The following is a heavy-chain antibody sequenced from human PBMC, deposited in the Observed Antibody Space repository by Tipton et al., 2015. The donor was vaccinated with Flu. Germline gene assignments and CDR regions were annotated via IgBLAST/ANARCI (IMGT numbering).Heavy chain of an antibody. CDR2: IYYSGST. CDR1: GGSISSSSYY. J-gene: IGHJ4*02. D-gene: IGHD6-13*01. V-gene: IGHV4-39*01. Sequence: TLSLTCTVSGGSISSSSYYWGWIRQPPGKGLEWIGSIYYSGSTYYNPSLKSRVTISVDTSKNQFSLKLSSVTAADTAVYYCARSRSPRIAAAGGYWGQGTLSPSPQ. CDR3: ARSRSPRIAAAGGY.